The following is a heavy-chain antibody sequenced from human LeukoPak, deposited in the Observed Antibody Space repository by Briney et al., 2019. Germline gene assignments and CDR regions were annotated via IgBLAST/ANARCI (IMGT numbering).Heavy chain of an antibody. V-gene: IGHV1-2*02. D-gene: IGHD3-10*01. CDR1: GYTFTGYY. CDR3: ARGYYYGSGSYYPYYYYYGMDV. CDR2: INPNSGGT. Sequence: ASVKVSCKASGYTFTGYYMHWVRPAPGQGLEWMGWINPNSGGTNYAQKFQGRVTMTRDTSISTAYMELSRLRSDDTAVYYCARGYYYGSGSYYPYYYYYGMDVWGQGTTVTVSS. J-gene: IGHJ6*02.